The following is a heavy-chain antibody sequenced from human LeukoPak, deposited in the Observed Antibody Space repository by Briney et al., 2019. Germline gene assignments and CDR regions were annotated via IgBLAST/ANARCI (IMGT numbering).Heavy chain of an antibody. Sequence: SETLSLTCTVSGGSVSRGGYYWNWIRQHPGKGLEWIGYIYYSGSTYYNPSLKSRVTISVDTSKNQFSLKLSSVTAADTAVYYCARHYDSSGADAFDIWGQGTMVTVSS. CDR3: ARHYDSSGADAFDI. CDR1: GGSVSRGGYY. CDR2: IYYSGST. V-gene: IGHV4-31*03. D-gene: IGHD3-22*01. J-gene: IGHJ3*02.